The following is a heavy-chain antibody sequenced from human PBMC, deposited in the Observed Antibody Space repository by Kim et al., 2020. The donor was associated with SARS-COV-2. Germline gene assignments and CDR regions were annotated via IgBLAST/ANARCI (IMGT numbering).Heavy chain of an antibody. V-gene: IGHV4-31*03. CDR1: GGSISSGGYY. D-gene: IGHD3-22*01. Sequence: SETLSLTCTVSGGSISSGGYYWSWIRQHPGKGLEWIGYIYYSGSTYYNPSLKSRVTISVDTSKNQFSLKLSSVTAADTAVYYCAREAEKNYYDTEDAFDIWGQGTMVTVSS. CDR3: AREAEKNYYDTEDAFDI. CDR2: IYYSGST. J-gene: IGHJ3*02.